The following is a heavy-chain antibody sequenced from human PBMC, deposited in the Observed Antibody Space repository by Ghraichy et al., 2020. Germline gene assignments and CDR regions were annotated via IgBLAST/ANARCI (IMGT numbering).Heavy chain of an antibody. D-gene: IGHD3-10*01. CDR3: ARHSTGWVRGGKGWFDP. CDR2: IYYSGST. V-gene: IGHV4-59*08. J-gene: IGHJ5*02. CDR1: GGSISSYY. Sequence: SETLSLTCTVSGGSISSYYWSWIRQPPGKGLDWIGYIYYSGSTNYNPSLKSRVTISVDTSKNQFSLKLSSVTAADTAVYYCARHSTGWVRGGKGWFDPWGQGTLVTVSS.